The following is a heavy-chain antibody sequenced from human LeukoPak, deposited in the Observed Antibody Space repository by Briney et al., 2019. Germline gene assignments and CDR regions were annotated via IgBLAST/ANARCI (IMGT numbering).Heavy chain of an antibody. D-gene: IGHD1-26*01. CDR3: ARAGSNGRPSEYYYYYYGMDV. Sequence: GASVKVSCKASGYTFTGYYMHWVRQAPGQGLEWMGWINPNSGGTNYAQKFQGWVTMTRDASISTAYMELSRLRSDDTAVYYCARAGSNGRPSEYYYYYYGMDVWGQGTTVTVSS. J-gene: IGHJ6*02. CDR2: INPNSGGT. V-gene: IGHV1-2*04. CDR1: GYTFTGYY.